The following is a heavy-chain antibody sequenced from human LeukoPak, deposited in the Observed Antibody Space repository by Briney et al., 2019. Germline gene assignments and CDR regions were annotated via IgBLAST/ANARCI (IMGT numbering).Heavy chain of an antibody. Sequence: SSVKVSCKASGGIVSSYAISWVRQAPGQGREWMGRINPILGMANYAQTFQGRVTITAAKSTSTAYMELSSLRSEDTAVYYCASGNYYDSSVSVVWFDPWGQGTLVTVSS. CDR3: ASGNYYDSSVSVVWFDP. CDR2: INPILGMA. V-gene: IGHV1-69*04. D-gene: IGHD3-22*01. CDR1: GGIVSSYA. J-gene: IGHJ5*02.